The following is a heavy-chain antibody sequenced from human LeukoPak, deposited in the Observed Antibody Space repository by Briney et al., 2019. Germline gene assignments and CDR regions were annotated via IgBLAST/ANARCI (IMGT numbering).Heavy chain of an antibody. Sequence: PGGSLRLSCAASGFTFSTYAMNWVRQAPGKGLEWVSSISGGGGSTYYADSVKGRFTISRDNSKNMLYLQMNSLRAEDTAVYYCAKRRSWYVDSWGQGTLVTVSS. V-gene: IGHV3-23*01. CDR3: AKRRSWYVDS. J-gene: IGHJ4*02. CDR2: ISGGGGST. CDR1: GFTFSTYA. D-gene: IGHD6-13*01.